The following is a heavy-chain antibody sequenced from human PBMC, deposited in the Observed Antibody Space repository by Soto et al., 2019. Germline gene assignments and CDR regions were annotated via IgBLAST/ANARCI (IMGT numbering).Heavy chain of an antibody. V-gene: IGHV4-4*02. CDR2: IHHSGTT. CDR1: SGSIISSNW. J-gene: IGHJ6*02. Sequence: SETLSLTCVVSSGSIISSNWWSWVRQPPGKGLEWIGEIHHSGTTNYNPSLRSRVTISVDTSKNQFSLKLSSVTAADTAVYYCARDLRLGWGLPEDYYSYGMDVWGQGTTVTVSS. D-gene: IGHD3-16*01. CDR3: ARDLRLGWGLPEDYYSYGMDV.